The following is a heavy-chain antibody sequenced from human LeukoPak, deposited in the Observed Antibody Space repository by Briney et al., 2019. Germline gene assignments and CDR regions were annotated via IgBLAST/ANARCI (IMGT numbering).Heavy chain of an antibody. Sequence: GASVKVSCKASGYTFTGYYMHWVRQAPGQGLEWMGWVNPNSGGTNYAQKFQGRVTMTRDTSISTAYMELSRLRSDDTAVYYCARESRHSSSWSRGDLGPWGQGTLVTVSS. V-gene: IGHV1-2*02. CDR3: ARESRHSSSWSRGDLGP. D-gene: IGHD6-13*01. J-gene: IGHJ5*02. CDR2: VNPNSGGT. CDR1: GYTFTGYY.